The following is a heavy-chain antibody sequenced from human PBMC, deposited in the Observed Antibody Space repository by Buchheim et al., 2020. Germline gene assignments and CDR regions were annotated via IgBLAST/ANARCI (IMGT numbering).Heavy chain of an antibody. Sequence: QVQLVESGGGVVQPGRSLRLSCAASGFTFSSYGMHWVRQAPGKGLEWVAVISYDGSNKYYADSVKGRFTISRDNSKNTLYLQMNSLRAEDTAVYYCAKAVAPAATTYYYCYYMDIWGKGTT. V-gene: IGHV3-30*18. D-gene: IGHD2-2*01. J-gene: IGHJ6*03. CDR3: AKAVAPAATTYYYCYYMDI. CDR2: ISYDGSNK. CDR1: GFTFSSYG.